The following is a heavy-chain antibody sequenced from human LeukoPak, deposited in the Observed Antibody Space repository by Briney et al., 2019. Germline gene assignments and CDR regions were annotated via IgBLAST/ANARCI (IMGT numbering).Heavy chain of an antibody. CDR1: GDSVSSNSAA. CDR3: ARAFLGSLTYYYDSSGSPTNWFDP. CDR2: TYYRSKWYN. J-gene: IGHJ5*02. D-gene: IGHD3-22*01. V-gene: IGHV6-1*01. Sequence: SQTLSLTCAISGDSVSSNSAAWNWIRQSPSRGLEWLGRTYYRSKWYNDYAVSVKSRITINPDTSKNQFSLKLSSVTAADTAVYYCARAFLGSLTYYYDSSGSPTNWFDPWGQGTLVTVSS.